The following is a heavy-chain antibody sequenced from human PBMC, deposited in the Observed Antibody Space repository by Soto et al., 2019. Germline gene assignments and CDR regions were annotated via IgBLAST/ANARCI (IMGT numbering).Heavy chain of an antibody. J-gene: IGHJ6*02. CDR1: GVTFGSYA. CDR2: IIPIPGTA. D-gene: IGHD2-2*01. CDR3: ARSQGSSTSLEIYYYYYYGMDV. Sequence: QMQLVQSGAEEQKPGSSVKVSCKASGVTFGSYAISWVRQAPGQGLEWMGGIIPIPGTANYAQKFQGRVTIAADESTSTAYMELSSLRSEDTAVYYCARSQGSSTSLEIYYYYYYGMDVWGQGTMVTVSS. V-gene: IGHV1-69*01.